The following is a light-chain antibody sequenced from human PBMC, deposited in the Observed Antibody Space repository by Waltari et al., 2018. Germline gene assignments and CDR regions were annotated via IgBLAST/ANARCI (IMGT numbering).Light chain of an antibody. CDR2: HAS. CDR1: QSVGRF. V-gene: IGKV3-20*01. CDR3: QKYVNLPAT. Sequence: DIVLTQSPSTLSLSSGERATLSCRASQSVGRFLAWYQQKPGQAPRLLIYHASIRATGIPDRFSGSGSGTDFSLTISGLEPEDFAVYYCQKYVNLPATFGQGTKGEIK. J-gene: IGKJ1*01.